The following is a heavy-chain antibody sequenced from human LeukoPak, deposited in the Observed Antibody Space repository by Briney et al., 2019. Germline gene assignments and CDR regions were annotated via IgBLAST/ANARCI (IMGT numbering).Heavy chain of an antibody. CDR2: INLNSGGT. CDR1: GYTFTGYY. CDR3: ARDPLGTNWFDP. V-gene: IGHV1-2*02. Sequence: ASVKVSCKASGYTFTGYYMHWVRQAPGQGLEWMGWINLNSGGTNYAQKFQGRVTMTRDTSISTAYMGLSRLRSDDTAVYYCARDPLGTNWFDPWGQGTLVTVSS. J-gene: IGHJ5*02. D-gene: IGHD1-1*01.